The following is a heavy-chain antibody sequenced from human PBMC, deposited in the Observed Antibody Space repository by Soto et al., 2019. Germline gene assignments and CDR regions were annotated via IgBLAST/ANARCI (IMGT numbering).Heavy chain of an antibody. D-gene: IGHD3-10*01. CDR2: IYYSGST. CDR1: GGSISSGGYY. V-gene: IGHV4-31*03. CDR3: ARDPLLGFGEPGDY. Sequence: SETLSLTCTVSGGSISSGGYYWSWIRQHPGKGLEWIGYIYYSGSTYYNPSLKSRVTISVDTSKNQFSLKLSSVTAADTAVYYCARDPLLGFGEPGDYWGQGTLVTVSS. J-gene: IGHJ4*02.